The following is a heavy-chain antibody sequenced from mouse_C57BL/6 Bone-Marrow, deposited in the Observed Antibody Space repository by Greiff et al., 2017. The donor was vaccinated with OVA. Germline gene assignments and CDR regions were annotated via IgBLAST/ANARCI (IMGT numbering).Heavy chain of an antibody. Sequence: EVQLVESGGGLVQPGGSMKLSCVASGFTFSNYWMNWVRQSPEKGLEWVAQIRLKSDNYATHYAESGKGRFTISRANSKSSVYLQMNNVRAEDTGIYYCTGNYGSSSDYWGQGTTLTVSS. V-gene: IGHV6-3*01. J-gene: IGHJ2*01. CDR3: TGNYGSSSDY. CDR1: GFTFSNYW. CDR2: IRLKSDNYAT. D-gene: IGHD1-1*01.